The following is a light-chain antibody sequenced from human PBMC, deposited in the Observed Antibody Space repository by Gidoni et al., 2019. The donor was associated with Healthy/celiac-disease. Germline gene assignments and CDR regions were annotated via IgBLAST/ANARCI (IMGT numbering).Light chain of an antibody. CDR2: AAS. Sequence: GDRVTITCRASQSISSYLNWYQQKPGQAPKLLIYAASSLQSAVTSRFSGSGSGTDFTLTISRLQPDDFAPSFCPQSYRTPRTFXQXTKLE. CDR3: PQSYRTPRT. V-gene: IGKV1-39*01. CDR1: QSISSY. J-gene: IGKJ1*01.